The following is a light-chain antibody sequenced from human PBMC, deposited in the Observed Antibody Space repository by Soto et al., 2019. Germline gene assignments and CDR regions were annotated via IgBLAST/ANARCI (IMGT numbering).Light chain of an antibody. CDR1: QNIRDW. CDR3: QQYNRYEGT. Sequence: DVQMTQSPSTLSASVGDRVTITCRASQNIRDWLAWYQQKPGKAPKLLIYDASNLESGVPSRFTGSGSGTEFTLTISSLQPDDFAIYYCQQYNRYEGTFGQGTKVAI. CDR2: DAS. J-gene: IGKJ1*01. V-gene: IGKV1-5*01.